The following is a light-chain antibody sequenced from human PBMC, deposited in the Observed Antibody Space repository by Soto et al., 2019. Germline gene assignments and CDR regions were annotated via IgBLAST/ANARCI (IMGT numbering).Light chain of an antibody. J-gene: IGKJ4*01. CDR3: HQYGSSPLT. CDR1: QSVTSSY. Sequence: EIVLTQSPGTLSLSPGERATLSCRASQSVTSSYLAWYQQKPGQAPRLLIYGASSRATGIPDRFSGSGSGTDFPRTISRLEPQDVAMYYCHQYGSSPLTFGGGTKGEIK. CDR2: GAS. V-gene: IGKV3-20*01.